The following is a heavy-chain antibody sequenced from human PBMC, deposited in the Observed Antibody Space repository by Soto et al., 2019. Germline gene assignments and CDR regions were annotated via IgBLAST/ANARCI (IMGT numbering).Heavy chain of an antibody. D-gene: IGHD5-12*01. CDR2: IYYSGST. Sequence: SETLSLTCTVSGGSISSSSYYWGWIRQPPGKGLEWIGSIYYSGSTYYNPSLKSRATISVDTSKNQFSLKLSSVTAADTAVYYCATLLDIVATITLNYFDYWGQGTLVTVSS. CDR3: ATLLDIVATITLNYFDY. CDR1: GGSISSSSYY. J-gene: IGHJ4*02. V-gene: IGHV4-39*01.